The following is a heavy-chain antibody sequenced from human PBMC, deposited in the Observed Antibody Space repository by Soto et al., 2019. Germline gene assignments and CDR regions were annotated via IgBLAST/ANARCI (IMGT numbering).Heavy chain of an antibody. V-gene: IGHV3-21*01. CDR2: ISSSSSYI. Sequence: PGGSLRLSCAASGFTFSSYSMNWVRQAPGKGLEWVSSISSSSSYIYYADSVKGRFTISRDNAENSLYPQMNSLRAEDTAVYYCARDSLWFGEGGMDVWGQGTTVTVSS. CDR3: ARDSLWFGEGGMDV. J-gene: IGHJ6*02. D-gene: IGHD3-10*01. CDR1: GFTFSSYS.